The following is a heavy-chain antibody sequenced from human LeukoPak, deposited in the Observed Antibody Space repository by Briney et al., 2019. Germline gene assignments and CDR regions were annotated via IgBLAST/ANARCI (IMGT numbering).Heavy chain of an antibody. CDR1: GYTFTSYG. CDR2: ISAYNGNT. J-gene: IGHJ6*02. Sequence: ASVKVSCKASGYTFTSYGISWVRQAPGQGLEWMGWISAYNGNTNYAQKLQGRVTMTTDTSTSTAYMELSSLRSEDTAVYYCARDHATGYSSSWYELSYYYGMDAWGQGTTVTVSS. V-gene: IGHV1-18*01. CDR3: ARDHATGYSSSWYELSYYYGMDA. D-gene: IGHD6-13*01.